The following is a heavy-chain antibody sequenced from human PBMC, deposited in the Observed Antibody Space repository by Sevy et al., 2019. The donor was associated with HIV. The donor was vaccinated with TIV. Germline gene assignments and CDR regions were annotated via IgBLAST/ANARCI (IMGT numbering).Heavy chain of an antibody. CDR1: GYTFTSYY. Sequence: ASVKVSCKASGYTFTSYYMHWVRQAPGQGLEWMGIINPSGGSTSYAQKFQGRVTMTRDTSTSTVYMELSSLRSEDTAVYYCARGLRGVAIYYYYMDVWGKGTTVTVSS. J-gene: IGHJ6*03. CDR3: ARGLRGVAIYYYYMDV. V-gene: IGHV1-46*01. D-gene: IGHD2-8*01. CDR2: INPSGGST.